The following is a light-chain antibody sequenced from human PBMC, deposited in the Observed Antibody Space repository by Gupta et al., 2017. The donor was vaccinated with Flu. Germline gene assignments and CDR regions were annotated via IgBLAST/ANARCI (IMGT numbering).Light chain of an antibody. CDR3: MQGTQFPYT. J-gene: IGKJ2*01. Sequence: DIVMTQTPLFSPVTLGQPASISCRSSQSLVHSDGNTYLNWLQQRPGQAPRLLIYQTSTRFSGVPDRFSGSGTGTDFTLKISRVEVEDVGIYYCMQGTQFPYTFGQGTKLEIK. CDR2: QTS. V-gene: IGKV2-24*01. CDR1: QSLVHSDGNTY.